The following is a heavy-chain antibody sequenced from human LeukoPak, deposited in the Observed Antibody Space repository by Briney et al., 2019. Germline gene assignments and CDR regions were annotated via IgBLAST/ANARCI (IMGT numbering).Heavy chain of an antibody. CDR3: AKRGTVTTFGHCDY. CDR2: IYSGGST. Sequence: GGSLRLSCAASEFSVGSNYMTWVRQAPGKGLEWVSLIYSGGSTYYADSVKGRFTISRDNSKNTLYLQMNSLRAEDTAVYYCAKRGTVTTFGHCDYWGQGTLVTVSS. D-gene: IGHD4-17*01. CDR1: EFSVGSNY. V-gene: IGHV3-66*01. J-gene: IGHJ4*02.